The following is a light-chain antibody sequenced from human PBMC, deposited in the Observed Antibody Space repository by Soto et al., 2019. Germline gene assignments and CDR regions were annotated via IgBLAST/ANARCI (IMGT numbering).Light chain of an antibody. J-gene: IGKJ5*01. CDR3: QQRSSWPLT. CDR1: QSVSSY. CDR2: DAS. Sequence: EIVLTQSPATLSLSPGERATLSCRASQSVSSYLTWYQQKPGQAPRLLIYDASNRATGIPARFSGSGSGTDFTLTISRLEPEDFAVYYCQQRSSWPLTFGQGTRLEIK. V-gene: IGKV3-11*01.